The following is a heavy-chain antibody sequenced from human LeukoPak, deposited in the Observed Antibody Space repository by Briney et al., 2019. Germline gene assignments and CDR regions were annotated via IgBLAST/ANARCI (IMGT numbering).Heavy chain of an antibody. Sequence: GGSLRLSCAASGFTFDDYGMSWVRQAPGKGLEWVSGINWNGGSTGYADSVKGRFTISRDNGKNSLYLQMNSLRAEDTASYYCATLGYCSSTSCYTGGDYYYYYMDVWGKGTTVSVSS. D-gene: IGHD2-2*02. V-gene: IGHV3-20*04. CDR1: GFTFDDYG. CDR3: ATLGYCSSTSCYTGGDYYYYYMDV. J-gene: IGHJ6*03. CDR2: INWNGGST.